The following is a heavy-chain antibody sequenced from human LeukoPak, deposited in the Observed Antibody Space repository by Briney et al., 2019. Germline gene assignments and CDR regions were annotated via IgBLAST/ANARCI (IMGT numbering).Heavy chain of an antibody. J-gene: IGHJ4*02. CDR1: DGSISSAGFH. D-gene: IGHD6-25*01. Sequence: ASETLSLTCTVSDGSISSAGFHWSWIRQLPGKGLDWIGYIYYSGSAYYNPSLRSRVTISVDTSKNLFSLKVTSVTIADTAVYYCARVEAATSSPRFGYWGQGTLVTVSS. V-gene: IGHV4-31*03. CDR2: IYYSGSA. CDR3: ARVEAATSSPRFGY.